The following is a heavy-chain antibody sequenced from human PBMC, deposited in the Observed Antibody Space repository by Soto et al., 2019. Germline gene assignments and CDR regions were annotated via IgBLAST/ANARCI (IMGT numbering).Heavy chain of an antibody. Sequence: GGSLRLSCAASGVTFSGSAMHWVRQASGKGLEWVGRIRSKANSYATAYAASVKGRFTISRDDSKNTAYLQMNSLKTEDTAVYYCTRHRPPDSSGWFSDFDYWGQGTLVNVSS. CDR3: TRHRPPDSSGWFSDFDY. V-gene: IGHV3-73*01. D-gene: IGHD6-19*01. CDR2: IRSKANSYAT. J-gene: IGHJ4*02. CDR1: GVTFSGSA.